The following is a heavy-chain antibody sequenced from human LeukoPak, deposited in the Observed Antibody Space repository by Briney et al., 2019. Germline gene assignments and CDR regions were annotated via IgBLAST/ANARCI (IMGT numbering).Heavy chain of an antibody. CDR1: GFTFSSYG. CDR2: ISGSGGST. D-gene: IGHD3-22*01. Sequence: PGGSLRLSCAASGFTFSSYGMSWVRQAPGKGLEWVSAISGSGGSTYYADSVKGRFTISRDNSKNTLYLQMNSLRAEDTAVYYCAKEKITQDYDSSGYYYFMEYWGQGTLVTVSS. J-gene: IGHJ4*02. V-gene: IGHV3-23*01. CDR3: AKEKITQDYDSSGYYYFMEY.